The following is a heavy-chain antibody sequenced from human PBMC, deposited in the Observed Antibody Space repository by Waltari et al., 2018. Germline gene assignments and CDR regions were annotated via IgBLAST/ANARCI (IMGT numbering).Heavy chain of an antibody. Sequence: QVQLVQSGAEVKKPGASVKVSCKASGYTFPSYDINWVRQATGQGLGWMGWMNPNSGNTGYAQKVQGRVTMTRNTSISTAYMELSSLRSEDTAVYYCAGLLGSPRSWHYYYYGMDVWGQGTTVTVSS. J-gene: IGHJ6*02. CDR3: AGLLGSPRSWHYYYYGMDV. CDR2: MNPNSGNT. V-gene: IGHV1-8*01. CDR1: GYTFPSYD. D-gene: IGHD2-8*02.